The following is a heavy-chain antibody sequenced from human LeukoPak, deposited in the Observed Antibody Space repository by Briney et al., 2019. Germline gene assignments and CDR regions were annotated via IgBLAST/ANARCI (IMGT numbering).Heavy chain of an antibody. J-gene: IGHJ5*02. V-gene: IGHV4-39*07. D-gene: IGHD1-20*01. Sequence: SETLSLTCTVSGGSISSRSYYWGWIRQPPGKGLEWIGSIYYSGSTYYNPSLKSRVSISVDTSKNQFSLKLTSVTAADTAIYYCARDSYNWNVDAFDPWGQGTLVTVSS. CDR3: ARDSYNWNVDAFDP. CDR1: GGSISSRSYY. CDR2: IYYSGST.